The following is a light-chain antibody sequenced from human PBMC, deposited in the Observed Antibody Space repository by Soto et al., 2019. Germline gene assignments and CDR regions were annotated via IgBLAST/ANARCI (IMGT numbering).Light chain of an antibody. V-gene: IGKV3-20*01. Sequence: EIVLTQSLGTLSLSPGERXXLXXXTSETVSSYYLAWYQQKPGQAPRLLIYGASNRATGIPDAFSGSGSGTDFTLTISXLEPXXXXXXXXXXXGRSPWTFGQGTKVEI. CDR3: XXXGRSPWT. CDR1: ETVSSYY. CDR2: GAS. J-gene: IGKJ1*01.